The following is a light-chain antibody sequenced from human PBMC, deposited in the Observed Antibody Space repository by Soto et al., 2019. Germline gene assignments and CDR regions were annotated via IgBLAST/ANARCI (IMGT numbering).Light chain of an antibody. Sequence: EIVFTQSPGTLSLSPGERATLSCRASQSVSSNYLAWHQQKPGQAPRLLIYAASSRATGIPDRFSGSGSGTDFTLTITRLEPEDFAVYYCQQYGSSPITFGQGTRLEIK. J-gene: IGKJ5*01. CDR3: QQYGSSPIT. V-gene: IGKV3-20*01. CDR1: QSVSSNY. CDR2: AAS.